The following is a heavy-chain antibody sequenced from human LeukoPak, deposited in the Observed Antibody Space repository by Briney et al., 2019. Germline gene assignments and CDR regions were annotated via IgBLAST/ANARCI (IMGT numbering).Heavy chain of an antibody. V-gene: IGHV3-21*01. D-gene: IGHD1-1*01. J-gene: IGHJ6*03. Sequence: PGGSLRLSCAASGFTFSSYSMNWVRQAPGKGLEWVSSISSSSSYIYYADSVKGRFTISRDNAKNSLYLQMNSLRAEDTAVYYCARPNDEAKYYYYYMDVWGKGTTVTVSS. CDR3: ARPNDEAKYYYYYMDV. CDR2: ISSSSSYI. CDR1: GFTFSSYS.